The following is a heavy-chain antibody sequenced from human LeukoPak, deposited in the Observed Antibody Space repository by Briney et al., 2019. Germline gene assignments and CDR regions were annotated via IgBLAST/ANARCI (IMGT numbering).Heavy chain of an antibody. Sequence: PGGSLRLSCVASGFTFTSFAMSWVRQAPGKGLEWVSTISGTGGSTFYADSVKGRFTISRDNSKNTLYLQMNSLRAEDTAVYWCAKRRNYYDSDGFSVDYWGQGTLVTVSS. CDR1: GFTFTSFA. J-gene: IGHJ4*02. CDR3: AKRRNYYDSDGFSVDY. D-gene: IGHD3-22*01. CDR2: ISGTGGST. V-gene: IGHV3-23*01.